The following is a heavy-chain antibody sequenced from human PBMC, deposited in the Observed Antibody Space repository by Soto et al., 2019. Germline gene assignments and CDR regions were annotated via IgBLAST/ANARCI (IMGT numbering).Heavy chain of an antibody. V-gene: IGHV1-18*04. CDR2: ISAYNGNT. CDR1: GYTFTSYD. Sequence: ASVKVSWKPSGYTFTSYDINWVRQAPGQGLEWMGWISAYNGNTNYAQKLQGRVTMTTDTSTSTAYMELRSLRSDDTAVYYCARAPRSSSFSDYWGQGTLVTVSS. J-gene: IGHJ4*02. CDR3: ARAPRSSSFSDY. D-gene: IGHD6-13*01.